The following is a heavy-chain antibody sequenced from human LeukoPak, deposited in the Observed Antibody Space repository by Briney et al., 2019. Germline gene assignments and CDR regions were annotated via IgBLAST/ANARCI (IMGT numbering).Heavy chain of an antibody. Sequence: SETLSLTCAVSGGSFSGYYWSWIRQPPGKGLEWIGEINHSGSTNYNPSLKSRVTISVDTSKNQFSLKLSSVTAADTAVYYCATSGGTLGPTNYFAYWGQGTLVTVSS. J-gene: IGHJ4*02. D-gene: IGHD3-16*01. CDR1: GGSFSGYY. CDR3: ATSGGTLGPTNYFAY. V-gene: IGHV4-34*01. CDR2: INHSGST.